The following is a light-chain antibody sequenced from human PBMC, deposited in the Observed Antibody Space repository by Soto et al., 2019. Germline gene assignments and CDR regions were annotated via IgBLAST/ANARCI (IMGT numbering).Light chain of an antibody. J-gene: IGLJ2*01. V-gene: IGLV2-14*01. CDR2: EVS. Sequence: QSALTQPASVSGSPGQSITISCTGTSSDVGGYNYVSWYQQHPGTAPNLMIYEVSNRPSGVSNRFSGSKSCNTASLTITGLQAEDEADYYCSSYTSSSPLHVVFGGGTKLTVL. CDR3: SSYTSSSPLHVV. CDR1: SSDVGGYNY.